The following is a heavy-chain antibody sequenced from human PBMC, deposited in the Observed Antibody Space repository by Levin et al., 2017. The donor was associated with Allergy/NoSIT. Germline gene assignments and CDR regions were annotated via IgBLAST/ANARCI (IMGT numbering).Heavy chain of an antibody. Sequence: GESLKISCKGSGYSFTSYWISWVRQMPGKGLEWMGRIDPSDSYTNYSPSFQGHVTISADKSISTAYLQWSSLKASDTAMYYCARRRVGTMVRGVSSNWFDPWGQGTLVTVSS. CDR1: GYSFTSYW. CDR2: IDPSDSYT. CDR3: ARRRVGTMVRGVSSNWFDP. J-gene: IGHJ5*02. V-gene: IGHV5-10-1*01. D-gene: IGHD3-10*01.